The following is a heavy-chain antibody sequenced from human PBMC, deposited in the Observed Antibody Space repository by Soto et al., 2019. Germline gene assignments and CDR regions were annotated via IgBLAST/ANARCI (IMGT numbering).Heavy chain of an antibody. V-gene: IGHV1-69*13. CDR1: GDTFSSYA. D-gene: IGHD4-17*01. Sequence: SVKVSCKXSGDTFSSYAISWVRQAPGKGLEWMGKIIPTFGRTNYAQKFQGRLTISADDSTSTAYMELRSLRSDDTAVYYCARERTDYGDYSYGMDVWGQGTTVTVSS. CDR3: ARERTDYGDYSYGMDV. J-gene: IGHJ6*02. CDR2: IIPTFGRT.